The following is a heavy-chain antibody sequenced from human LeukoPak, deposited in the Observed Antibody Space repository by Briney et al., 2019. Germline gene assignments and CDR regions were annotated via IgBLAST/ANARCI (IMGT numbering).Heavy chain of an antibody. V-gene: IGHV1-18*01. CDR2: ISAYNGNT. CDR1: GYTFTSYG. J-gene: IGHJ6*03. CDR3: ARVVNYDFWSGYPMGDYMDV. Sequence: GASVKVSCKASGYTFTSYGISWVRQAPGQGLEWMGWISAYNGNTNYAQKLQGRVTMTTDTSTSTAYMELRSLRSDDTAVYYCARVVNYDFWSGYPMGDYMDVWGKGTTVTVSS. D-gene: IGHD3-3*01.